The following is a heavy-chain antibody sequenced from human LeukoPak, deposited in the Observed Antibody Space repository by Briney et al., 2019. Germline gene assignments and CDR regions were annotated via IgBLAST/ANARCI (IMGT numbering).Heavy chain of an antibody. CDR2: ISGSGGST. J-gene: IGHJ4*02. D-gene: IGHD3-22*01. CDR1: GFTFSSYA. CDR3: VAPPDYAYATSGQSW. V-gene: IGHV3-23*01. Sequence: PGGSLRLSCAASGFTFSSYAMSWVRQAPGKGLEWVSAISGSGGSTYYADSVKGRFTISRDNAKNSLFLQMNSLRREDTAVYYCVAPPDYAYATSGQSWWGQGTLVTVSS.